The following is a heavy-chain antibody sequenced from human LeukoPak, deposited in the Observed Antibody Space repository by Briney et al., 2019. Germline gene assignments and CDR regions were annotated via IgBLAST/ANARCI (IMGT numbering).Heavy chain of an antibody. V-gene: IGHV3-7*01. CDR1: GFTFSSYW. CDR3: ARDQLDTAMVENAFDI. D-gene: IGHD5-18*01. CDR2: IKQDGSEK. J-gene: IGHJ3*02. Sequence: GGSLRLSCSASGFTFSSYWMSWVRQAPGKGLEWVANIKQDGSEKYYVDSVKGRFTISRDNAKNSLYLQMNSLRAEDTAVYYCARDQLDTAMVENAFDIWGQGTMVTVSS.